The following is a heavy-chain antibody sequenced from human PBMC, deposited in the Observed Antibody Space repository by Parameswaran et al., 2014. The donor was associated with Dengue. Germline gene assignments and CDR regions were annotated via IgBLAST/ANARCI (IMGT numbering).Heavy chain of an antibody. D-gene: IGHD3-3*01. CDR2: IKQDGSEK. Sequence: VRQAPGKGLEWVANIKQDGSEKYYVDSVKGRFTISRDNAKNSLYLQMNSLRAEDTAVYYCARDVEDTSYYDFWSGHYYYYYMDVWGKGTTVTVSS. CDR3: ARDVEDTSYYDFWSGHYYYYYMDV. J-gene: IGHJ6*03. V-gene: IGHV3-7*01.